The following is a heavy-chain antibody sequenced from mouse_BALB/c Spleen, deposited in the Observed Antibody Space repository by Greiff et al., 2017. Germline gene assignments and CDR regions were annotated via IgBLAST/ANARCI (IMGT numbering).Heavy chain of an antibody. CDR3: TRSITTVVATDYAMDY. D-gene: IGHD1-1*01. V-gene: IGHV1-69*02. J-gene: IGHJ4*01. CDR2: IYPSDSYT. Sequence: QVQLQQSGAELVRPGASVKLSCKASGYTFTSYWINWVKQRPGQGLEWIGNIYPSDSYTNYNQKFKDKATLTVDKSSSTAYMQLSSPTSEDSAVYYCTRSITTVVATDYAMDYWGQGTSVTVSS. CDR1: GYTFTSYW.